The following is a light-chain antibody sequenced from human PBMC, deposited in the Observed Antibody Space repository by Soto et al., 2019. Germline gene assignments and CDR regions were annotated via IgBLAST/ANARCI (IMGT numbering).Light chain of an antibody. Sequence: EMVMTQSPATLSVSPGESATLSCRASQSINSNLVWYQQKPGQAPRLLIYGASTRATGIPARFSGSGSGTEFTLTISSLQSEDFAVYYCQQYNNWLWTFGQGTKVEIK. CDR2: GAS. CDR1: QSINSN. V-gene: IGKV3-15*01. CDR3: QQYNNWLWT. J-gene: IGKJ1*01.